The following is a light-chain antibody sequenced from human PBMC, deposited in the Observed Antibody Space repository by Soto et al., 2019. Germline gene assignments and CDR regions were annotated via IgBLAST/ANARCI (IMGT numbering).Light chain of an antibody. CDR2: GAS. Sequence: EIVMAQSPATLSVSPGERATLSCRASQSVSSNLAWYQQKPGQAPRLLIYGASTRATGVPARFSGSGSGTEFSLTISSLQSEDFAVYYCQHYNYWLYTFGQGTKLEIK. J-gene: IGKJ2*01. CDR3: QHYNYWLYT. V-gene: IGKV3-15*01. CDR1: QSVSSN.